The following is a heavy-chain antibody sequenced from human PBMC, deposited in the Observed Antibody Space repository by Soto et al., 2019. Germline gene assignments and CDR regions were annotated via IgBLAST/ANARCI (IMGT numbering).Heavy chain of an antibody. D-gene: IGHD4-17*01. CDR1: GFTFSSYD. V-gene: IGHV3-13*01. Sequence: GGSLRLSCAASGFTFSSYDMHWVRQATGKGLEWVSAIGTAGDTYYPGSVKGRFTISRENAKNSLYLQMNSLRAGDTAVYYCARALDYGDYFDYWGQGTLVTVSS. CDR3: ARALDYGDYFDY. CDR2: IGTAGDT. J-gene: IGHJ4*02.